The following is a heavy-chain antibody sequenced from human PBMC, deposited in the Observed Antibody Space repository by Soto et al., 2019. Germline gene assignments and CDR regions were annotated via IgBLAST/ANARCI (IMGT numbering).Heavy chain of an antibody. V-gene: IGHV3-33*01. CDR1: GFTFSNYG. J-gene: IGHJ6*02. D-gene: IGHD1-26*01. CDR3: ASDLVGASDSYGLDV. CDR2: IWHDGNNK. Sequence: PGGSLRLSCAASGFTFSNYGMHWVRQAPGKGLEWVAIIWHDGNNKYYADSVRGRFIISRDNSKNGLYLQMSSLRAEDTAVYYCASDLVGASDSYGLDVWGQGTPVTVSS.